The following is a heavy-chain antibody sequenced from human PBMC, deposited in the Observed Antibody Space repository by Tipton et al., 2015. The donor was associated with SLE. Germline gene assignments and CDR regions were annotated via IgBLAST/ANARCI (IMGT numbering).Heavy chain of an antibody. CDR2: VDYGGDT. CDR1: GGSISGYY. CDR3: ARDDRYDYHSSGKIDR. J-gene: IGHJ5*02. V-gene: IGHV4-34*01. D-gene: IGHD3-22*01. Sequence: TLSLTCAVSGGSISGYYWSWIRQSPGKGLEWIGEVDYGGDTKYNPSLKNRISISVDKSQNQFSLILKSVTAADTAVYYCARDDRYDYHSSGKIDRWGQGTLVTISS.